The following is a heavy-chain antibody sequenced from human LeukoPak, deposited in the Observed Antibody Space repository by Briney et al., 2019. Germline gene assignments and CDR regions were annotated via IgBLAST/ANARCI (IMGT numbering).Heavy chain of an antibody. J-gene: IGHJ6*02. CDR2: ISYDGSNK. CDR3: AKDQLAMAPLPAYGMDV. V-gene: IGHV3-30*18. CDR1: GFTFSSYG. D-gene: IGHD5-18*01. Sequence: PGRSLRLSCAASGFTFSSYGMHWVRQAPGKGLEWVAVISYDGSNKYYANSVKGRFTISRDNSKNTLYLQMNSLRAEDTAVYYCAKDQLAMAPLPAYGMDVWGQGTTVTVSS.